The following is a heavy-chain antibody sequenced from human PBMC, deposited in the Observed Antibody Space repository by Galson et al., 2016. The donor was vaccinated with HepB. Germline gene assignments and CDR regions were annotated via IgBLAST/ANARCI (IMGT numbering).Heavy chain of an antibody. D-gene: IGHD4-23*01. CDR2: ISYVGSNK. CDR3: ARDYYGGNSVVCAY. Sequence: SLRLSCAASGFTFSSYAMYWVRQAPGKGLEWVAVISYVGSNKYYADSVKGRLTISRDNSKNTLYLQINSLRAEDTAVYYCARDYYGGNSVVCAYWGQGTLVTVSS. V-gene: IGHV3-30-3*01. CDR1: GFTFSSYA. J-gene: IGHJ4*02.